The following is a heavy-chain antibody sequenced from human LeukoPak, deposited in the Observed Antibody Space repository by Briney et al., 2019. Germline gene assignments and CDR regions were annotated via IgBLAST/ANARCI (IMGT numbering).Heavy chain of an antibody. V-gene: IGHV1-2*02. J-gene: IGHJ5*02. CDR1: GYTFTGYY. D-gene: IGHD6-13*01. CDR3: ARGRAAAAGTSWFDP. CDR2: INPNSGGT. Sequence: ASVKVSCKASGYTFTGYYMHWVRQAPGQGLEWMGWINPNSGGTNYAQKFQGRVTMTRDTSISTAYMELSRLRSDDTAVHYCARGRAAAAGTSWFDPWGQGTLVTVSS.